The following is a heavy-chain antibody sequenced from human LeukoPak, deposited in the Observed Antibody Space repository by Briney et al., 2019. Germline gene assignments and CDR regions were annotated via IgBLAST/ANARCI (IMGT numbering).Heavy chain of an antibody. CDR1: GYTFTSYY. D-gene: IGHD6-6*01. V-gene: IGHV1-2*02. Sequence: ASVKVSCKASGYTFTSYYMHWVRQAPGQGLEWMGWINPNSGGTNYAQKFQGRVTMTRDTSISTAYMELSRLRSDDTAVYYCARGDLASIAAGDYWGQGTLVTVSS. CDR2: INPNSGGT. J-gene: IGHJ4*02. CDR3: ARGDLASIAAGDY.